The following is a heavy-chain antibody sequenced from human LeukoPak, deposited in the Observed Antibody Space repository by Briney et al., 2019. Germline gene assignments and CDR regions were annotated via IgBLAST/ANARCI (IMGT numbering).Heavy chain of an antibody. Sequence: GASVKLSCKASGYTFTSYGISWVRQAPGQGLEWMGWISAYNGNTNYAQEFQGRVSMTTDTSTSTAYMELRSLRSDDTAVYYCARGRIAAAGISYNWFDPWGQGTLVTVSS. CDR3: ARGRIAAAGISYNWFDP. D-gene: IGHD6-13*01. CDR2: ISAYNGNT. V-gene: IGHV1-18*01. J-gene: IGHJ5*02. CDR1: GYTFTSYG.